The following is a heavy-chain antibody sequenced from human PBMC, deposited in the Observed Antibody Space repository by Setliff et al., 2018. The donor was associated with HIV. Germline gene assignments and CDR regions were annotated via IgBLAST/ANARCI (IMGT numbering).Heavy chain of an antibody. V-gene: IGHV3-73*01. CDR2: IRSKANSYAT. D-gene: IGHD6-19*01. J-gene: IGHJ6*03. CDR1: GFTFSGSA. Sequence: GGSLRLSCAASGFTFSGSAMHWVRQASGKGLEWVGRIRSKANSYATAYAASVKGRFTISRDNSKNTLYLQMNSLRAEDTAVYYCARVGEQWLGYYYYMDVWGKGTTVTVSS. CDR3: ARVGEQWLGYYYYMDV.